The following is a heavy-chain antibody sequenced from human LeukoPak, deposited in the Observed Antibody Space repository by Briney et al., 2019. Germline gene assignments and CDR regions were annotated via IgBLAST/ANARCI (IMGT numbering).Heavy chain of an antibody. Sequence: GEGLKISCKGSGYSFGSYWIGWVRPMPGKGLEGLGIIHAVDSDTSYSPSFQGQVIISADKSVRTPSLQWSSLRASDTAVYYWARRGGNSFDYWGQGTLVTVSS. V-gene: IGHV5-51*01. CDR3: ARRGGNSFDY. CDR1: GYSFGSYW. CDR2: IHAVDSDT. J-gene: IGHJ4*02. D-gene: IGHD4-23*01.